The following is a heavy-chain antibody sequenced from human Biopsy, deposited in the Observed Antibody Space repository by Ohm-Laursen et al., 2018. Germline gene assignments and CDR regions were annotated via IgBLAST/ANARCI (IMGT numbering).Heavy chain of an antibody. Sequence: SETLSLTCAVSGYSVTNDYYWGWIRQPPGKGLEWIGNIYYDGITYYNPSLKSRVAMLVDTSKNQFSLRLTSVTAADTAVYYCARVAGGYAYYYGMDVWGQGTTVIVSS. D-gene: IGHD5-12*01. CDR1: GYSVTNDYY. J-gene: IGHJ6*02. V-gene: IGHV4-38-2*01. CDR3: ARVAGGYAYYYGMDV. CDR2: IYYDGIT.